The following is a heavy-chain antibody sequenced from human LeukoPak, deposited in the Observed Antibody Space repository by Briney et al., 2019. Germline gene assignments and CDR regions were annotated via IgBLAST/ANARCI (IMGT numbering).Heavy chain of an antibody. V-gene: IGHV4-39*01. Sequence: PSETLSLTCTVSGGSISSSSYYWGWIRQPPGKGLEWIGSIYYSGSTYYNPSLKSRVTISVDTSKNQFSLKLSSVTAADTAVYYCAMRDYSNYARHVDYWGQGTLVTVSS. CDR2: IYYSGST. D-gene: IGHD4-11*01. CDR3: AMRDYSNYARHVDY. CDR1: GGSISSSSYY. J-gene: IGHJ4*02.